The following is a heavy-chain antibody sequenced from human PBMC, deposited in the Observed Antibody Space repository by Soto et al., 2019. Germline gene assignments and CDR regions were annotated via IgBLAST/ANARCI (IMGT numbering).Heavy chain of an antibody. V-gene: IGHV4-61*01. CDR3: ASYYDSSGRLDY. Sequence: SETLSLTCTVSGGSVSSGSYYWSWIRQPPGKGLEWIGYIYYSGSTNYNPSLKSRVTISVDTSKNQFSLKLSSVTAADMAVYYCASYYDSSGRLDYWGQGTQVTVSS. D-gene: IGHD3-22*01. J-gene: IGHJ4*02. CDR2: IYYSGST. CDR1: GGSVSSGSYY.